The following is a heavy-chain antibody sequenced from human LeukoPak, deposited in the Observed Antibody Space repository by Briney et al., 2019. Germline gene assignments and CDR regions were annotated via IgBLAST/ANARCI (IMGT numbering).Heavy chain of an antibody. CDR1: GGSSSAYY. CDR2: INHSGGT. J-gene: IGHJ4*02. CDR3: AREGRSRDSTGGDLDY. V-gene: IGHV4-34*01. Sequence: SQTLSLTCGVYGGSSSAYYWSWIRQSPGKCLEWIGEINHSGGTNYNPSPKSRVAISVDTSKNQFSLKLNSVTAADTAVYYCAREGRSRDSTGGDLDYWGQGTLVTVSS. D-gene: IGHD2/OR15-2a*01.